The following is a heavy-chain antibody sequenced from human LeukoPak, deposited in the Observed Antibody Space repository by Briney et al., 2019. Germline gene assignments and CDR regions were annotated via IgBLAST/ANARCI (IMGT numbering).Heavy chain of an antibody. V-gene: IGHV4-59*01. D-gene: IGHD6-19*01. CDR3: ARAPRGSGWRLSDY. J-gene: IGHJ4*02. CDR2: IYYSGST. Sequence: SETLSLTCTVSGGSIISYYWSWIRPPPGKGLEWIGYIYYSGSTNYNPSLKSRVTISVDTSKSQFSLKLSSVTAADTAVYYCARAPRGSGWRLSDYWGQGTLVTVSS. CDR1: GGSIISYY.